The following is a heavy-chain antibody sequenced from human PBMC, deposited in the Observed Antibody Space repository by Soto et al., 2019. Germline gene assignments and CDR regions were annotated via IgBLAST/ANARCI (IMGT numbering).Heavy chain of an antibody. Sequence: PSETLSLTCGVSGSSISNDNWGVWIRQPPGKGLEWIGYIHHTGYTYSNPALKSRLTISVDTSKNQFSLRLSSVTAVDTAVYYCATKDNGKYRFDSWGQGALVTVSS. CDR2: IHHTGYT. V-gene: IGHV4-28*01. CDR1: GSSISNDNW. J-gene: IGHJ4*02. CDR3: ATKDNGKYRFDS. D-gene: IGHD2-2*01.